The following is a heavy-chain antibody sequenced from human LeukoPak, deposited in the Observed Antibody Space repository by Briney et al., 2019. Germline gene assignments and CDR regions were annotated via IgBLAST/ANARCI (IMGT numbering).Heavy chain of an antibody. CDR2: INWNGGST. V-gene: IGHV3-20*04. D-gene: IGHD3-10*01. CDR1: GFTFDDYG. J-gene: IGHJ4*02. Sequence: PGGSLRLSCAASGFTFDDYGMSWVRQAPGKGLEWVSGINWNGGSTGYADSVKGRFTISRDNAKNSQYLQMNNLRAEDTALYYCARTVSMVHHYFDYWGQGTLVTVSS. CDR3: ARTVSMVHHYFDY.